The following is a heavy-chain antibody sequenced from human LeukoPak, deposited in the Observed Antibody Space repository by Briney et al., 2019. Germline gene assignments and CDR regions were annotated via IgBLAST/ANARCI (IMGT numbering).Heavy chain of an antibody. CDR3: AKGDGYGDYYYGMDV. J-gene: IGHJ6*02. CDR2: ISYDGSNK. D-gene: IGHD4-17*01. Sequence: GGSLRLSCAASGFTFSSYGMHWVRQAPGKGLEWVAVISYDGSNKYYADSVKGRFTISRDNSKNTLYLQMNSLRAEDTAVYYCAKGDGYGDYYYGMDVWGQGTTVTVSS. V-gene: IGHV3-30*18. CDR1: GFTFSSYG.